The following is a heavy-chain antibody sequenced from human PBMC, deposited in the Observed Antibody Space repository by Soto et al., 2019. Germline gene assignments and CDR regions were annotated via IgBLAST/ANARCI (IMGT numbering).Heavy chain of an antibody. V-gene: IGHV3-53*01. Sequence: EVQLVESGGGLIQPGGSLRLSCAASGFNVSSNYMSWVRQAPGKGLEWLSVIYSGGSTYYAESVKGRFTISRDNSKNTRNLQMNALSVEDTAVYCCARGPHVGISTSWGQGTLVTVSS. CDR2: IYSGGST. CDR3: ARGPHVGISTS. J-gene: IGHJ4*02. D-gene: IGHD2-2*01. CDR1: GFNVSSNY.